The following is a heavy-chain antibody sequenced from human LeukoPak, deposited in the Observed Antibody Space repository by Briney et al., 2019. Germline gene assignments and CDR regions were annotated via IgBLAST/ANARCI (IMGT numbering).Heavy chain of an antibody. CDR2: ISGYNDNT. D-gene: IGHD3-10*01. CDR1: GYTFTSYG. Sequence: EASVKVSCKASGYTFTSYGISWVRQAPGQGLEWMGWISGYNDNTKYAQKLQGRVTMTTDTSTSTAYMELRSLRSDDTAVYYCARATGRVVRGITWRYFDYWGQGTLVTVSS. V-gene: IGHV1-18*01. CDR3: ARATGRVVRGITWRYFDY. J-gene: IGHJ4*02.